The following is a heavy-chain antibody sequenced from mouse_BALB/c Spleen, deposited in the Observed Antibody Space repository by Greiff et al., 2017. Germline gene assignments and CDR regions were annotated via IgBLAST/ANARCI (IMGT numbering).Heavy chain of an antibody. CDR1: GFTFTDYY. D-gene: IGHD2-1*01. CDR3: ARDGNSFMDY. J-gene: IGHJ4*01. V-gene: IGHV7-3*02. Sequence: EVQVVESGGGLVQPGGSLRLSCATSGFTFTDYYMSWVRQPPGKALEWLGFIRNKANGYTTEYSASVKGRFTISRDNSQSILYLQMNTLRAEDSATYYCARDGNSFMDYWGQGTSVTVSS. CDR2: IRNKANGYTT.